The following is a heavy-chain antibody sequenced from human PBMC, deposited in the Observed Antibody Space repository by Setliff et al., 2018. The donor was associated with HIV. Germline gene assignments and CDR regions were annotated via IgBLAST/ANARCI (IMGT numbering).Heavy chain of an antibody. CDR3: ARLGYVTFDFDY. D-gene: IGHD3-16*01. CDR1: GDSISTDY. J-gene: IGHJ4*02. V-gene: IGHV4-59*08. CDR2: ISYSGST. Sequence: SETLSLTCTVSGDSISTDYWSWVRQAPGKGLEWIGEISYSGSTNYIPSLKSRVSISLDTSKKQFSLKLSSVTAADTAVYFCARLGYVTFDFDYWGQGTLVTVSS.